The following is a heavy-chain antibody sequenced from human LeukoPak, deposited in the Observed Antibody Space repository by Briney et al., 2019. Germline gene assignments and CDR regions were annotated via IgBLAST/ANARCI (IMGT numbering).Heavy chain of an antibody. Sequence: SETLSLTXAVSGYSIVTGYYWAWIRQPPGKGLEWFGSIYHNESTYYNPSLKSRVTISVDTSKNQFSLKLSSVTAADTAVYYCARLYWGLGAFDIWGQGTMVTVSS. CDR2: IYHNEST. V-gene: IGHV4-38-2*01. CDR3: ARLYWGLGAFDI. D-gene: IGHD3-16*01. J-gene: IGHJ3*02. CDR1: GYSIVTGYY.